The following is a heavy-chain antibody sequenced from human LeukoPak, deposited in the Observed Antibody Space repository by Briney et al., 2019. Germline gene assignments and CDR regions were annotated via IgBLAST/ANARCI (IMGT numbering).Heavy chain of an antibody. CDR2: IRESSGDT. CDR3: VKDLYKGDSSSWYYFDY. D-gene: IGHD6-13*01. J-gene: IGHJ4*02. CDR1: GFTVRNYA. Sequence: PGGSLRLSCAASGFTVRNYAMNWVRQAPGKGLEWVSTIRESSGDTYYEDSVKGRFTISRDISKNTVYLQMSSLRAEDTAIYHCVKDLYKGDSSSWYYFDYWGQGTLVTVSS. V-gene: IGHV3-23*01.